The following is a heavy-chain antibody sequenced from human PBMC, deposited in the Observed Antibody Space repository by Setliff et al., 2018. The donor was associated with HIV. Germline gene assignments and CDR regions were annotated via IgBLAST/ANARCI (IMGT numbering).Heavy chain of an antibody. V-gene: IGHV1-69*11. J-gene: IGHJ4*02. Sequence: SVKVSCKASGDTFSNSAINWVRQAPGHGLEWMGKIIPLLDRTHYVQKFQGRVTFSADESTTTAYMELRSLKYEDAAVYYCARGGGSNGYFFDSWGQGTLVTGSS. CDR1: GDTFSNSA. CDR3: ARGGGSNGYFFDS. CDR2: IIPLLDRT. D-gene: IGHD3-22*01.